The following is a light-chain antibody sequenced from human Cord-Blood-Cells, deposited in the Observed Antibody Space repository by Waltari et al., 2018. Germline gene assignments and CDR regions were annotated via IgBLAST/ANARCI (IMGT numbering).Light chain of an antibody. J-gene: IGKJ2*01. CDR3: QQSYSTPYT. Sequence: DIQMTKSPSSLSASVGDRVIITCRASQSISSYLNWYQQKPGKAPKLLIYAASSLQSGVPSRFSGIGSGTDFTLTISSLQPEDFATYYCQQSYSTPYTFGQGTKLEIK. CDR2: AAS. CDR1: QSISSY. V-gene: IGKV1-39*01.